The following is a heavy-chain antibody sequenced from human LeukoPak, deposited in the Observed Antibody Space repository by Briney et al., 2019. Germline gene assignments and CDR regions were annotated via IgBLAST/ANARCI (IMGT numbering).Heavy chain of an antibody. CDR1: GYTFADYY. CDR2: IDPDSGGT. J-gene: IGHJ3*02. Sequence: ASVKVSCKTSGYTFADYYPHWVRQAPGQGLEWMGSIDPDSGGTNSAQKFQGRVTMTRDTSISTAHMELSRLRSDDTAVYYCAREYYDSTGRKHAFENWGQGTMVTVSS. CDR3: AREYYDSTGRKHAFEN. V-gene: IGHV1-2*02. D-gene: IGHD3-22*01.